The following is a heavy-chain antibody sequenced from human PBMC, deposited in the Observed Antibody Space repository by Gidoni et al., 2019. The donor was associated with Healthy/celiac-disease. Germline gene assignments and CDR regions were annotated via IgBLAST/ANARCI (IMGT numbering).Heavy chain of an antibody. CDR3: ARQSIMITFGGVIAKAHNDY. D-gene: IGHD3-16*02. Sequence: IRQPPGKGLEWIGEINHSGSTNYNPSLKSRVTISVDTSKTHFSLKLSSVTAADTAVYYCARQSIMITFGGVIAKAHNDYWGQGTLVTVSS. V-gene: IGHV4-34*01. CDR2: INHSGST. J-gene: IGHJ4*02.